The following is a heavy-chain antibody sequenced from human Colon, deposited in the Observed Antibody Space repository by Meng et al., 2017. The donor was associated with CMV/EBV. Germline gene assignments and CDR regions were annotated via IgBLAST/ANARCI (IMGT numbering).Heavy chain of an antibody. CDR2: IYPQDGGT. Sequence: QVQVGQSGTEVKKPGASVKVSCKHSGYNFTANHLHWVRQAPGQGLEWMGWIYPQDGGTYFAQKFQDRVTLTRDTSITTAYMELSGLTSDDTATYYCVRESWYFDFWGEGTLVTVSS. J-gene: IGHJ4*02. CDR3: VRESWYFDF. D-gene: IGHD6-13*01. CDR1: GYNFTANH. V-gene: IGHV1-2*02.